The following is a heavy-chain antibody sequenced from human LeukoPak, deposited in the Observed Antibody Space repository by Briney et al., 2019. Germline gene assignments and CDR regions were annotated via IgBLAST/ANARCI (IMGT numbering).Heavy chain of an antibody. CDR2: IYYSGST. V-gene: IGHV4-59*01. D-gene: IGHD6-19*01. CDR3: ARAIAVAGTLESFDY. J-gene: IGHJ4*02. CDR1: GGSISSYY. Sequence: SETLSLTCTVSGGSISSYYWNWIRQPPGKGLEWIGYIYYSGSTNYNPSLKSRVTISVDTSKNQFSLKLSSVTAADTAVYYCARAIAVAGTLESFDYWGQGTLVTVSS.